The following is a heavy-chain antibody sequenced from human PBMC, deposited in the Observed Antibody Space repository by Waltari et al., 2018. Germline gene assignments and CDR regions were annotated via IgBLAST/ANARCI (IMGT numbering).Heavy chain of an antibody. CDR3: AKDATIFGFPLYYYGMDV. Sequence: EVQLVESGGGLVQPGRSLRLSCAASGVTSDDYAMRWVRQAPGKGLEWVSGISWNSGSIGYADSVKGRFTISRDNAKNSLYLQMNSLRAEDTALYYCAKDATIFGFPLYYYGMDVWGQGTMVTVSS. V-gene: IGHV3-9*02. J-gene: IGHJ6*02. D-gene: IGHD3-3*01. CDR2: ISWNSGSI. CDR1: GVTSDDYA.